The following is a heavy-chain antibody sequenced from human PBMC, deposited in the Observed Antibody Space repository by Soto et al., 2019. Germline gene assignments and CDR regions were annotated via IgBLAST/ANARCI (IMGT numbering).Heavy chain of an antibody. V-gene: IGHV1-69*02. Sequence: QVQLVQSGAEVKKPGSSVKVSCKASGGTFSSYTISWVRQAPGQGLEWMGRIIPILGIANYAQKFQGRVTITADKSTSTAYMELSSLRSEDTAVYYCASVLNRTGAGYYYGMDVWGQGTTVTVSS. CDR1: GGTFSSYT. CDR2: IIPILGIA. D-gene: IGHD2-8*02. J-gene: IGHJ6*02. CDR3: ASVLNRTGAGYYYGMDV.